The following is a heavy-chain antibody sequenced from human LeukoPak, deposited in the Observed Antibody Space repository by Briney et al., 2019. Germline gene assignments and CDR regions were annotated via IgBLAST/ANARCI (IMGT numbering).Heavy chain of an antibody. CDR2: INSDGSST. D-gene: IGHD6-6*01. Sequence: PGGSLRLSCAASGFTFSTYWMTWVRQAPGKGLVWVSRINSDGSSTSYADSVKGRFTIFRDNAKNTLYLQVNSLRAEDTAVYYCARTAGRTFDYWGQGTLVTVSS. V-gene: IGHV3-74*01. J-gene: IGHJ4*02. CDR3: ARTAGRTFDY. CDR1: GFTFSTYW.